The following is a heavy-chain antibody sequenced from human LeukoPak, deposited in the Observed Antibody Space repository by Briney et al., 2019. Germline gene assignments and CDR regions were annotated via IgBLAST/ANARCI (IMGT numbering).Heavy chain of an antibody. J-gene: IGHJ4*02. CDR3: AIHPSDSSGYLSY. D-gene: IGHD3-22*01. CDR2: IDTKTGNP. V-gene: IGHV7-4-1*02. CDR1: GYTFGSCA. Sequence: ASVKVSCKASGYTFGSCAINWVRQAPGQGLEYMGWIDTKTGNPTYAQGFTGRFVFSLDTSVSTAYLQISSLKAEDTAVYYCAIHPSDSSGYLSYWGQGALVTVSS.